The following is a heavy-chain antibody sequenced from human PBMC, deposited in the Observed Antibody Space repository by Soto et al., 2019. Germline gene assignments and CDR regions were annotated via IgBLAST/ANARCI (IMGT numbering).Heavy chain of an antibody. D-gene: IGHD6-13*01. J-gene: IGHJ4*02. CDR2: IYYSGST. CDR3: ASSSSSWYPQETFDY. V-gene: IGHV4-59*01. Sequence: PSETLSLTCTVSGGSISSYYWSWIRQPPGKGLEWIGYIYYSGSTNYNPSLKSRVTISVDTSKNQFSLKLSSVTAADTAVYYCASSSSSWYPQETFDYWGQGTLVTVSS. CDR1: GGSISSYY.